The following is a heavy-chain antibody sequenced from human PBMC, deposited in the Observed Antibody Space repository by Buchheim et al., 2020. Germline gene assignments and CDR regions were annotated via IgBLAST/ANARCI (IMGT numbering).Heavy chain of an antibody. Sequence: QITLKESGPTLVKPTQTLTLTCSCSGFSVSTREVSVGWIRQPPGKAPEWLALSHGDDTDQYSPSLRSRLTLTKDTSKNQVVLTLANVDPVDTATYYCVRRHSSSRGPPNWGPGTL. D-gene: IGHD2-15*01. V-gene: IGHV2-5*02. CDR2: SHGDDTD. J-gene: IGHJ1*01. CDR3: VRRHSSSRGPPN. CDR1: GFSVSTREVS.